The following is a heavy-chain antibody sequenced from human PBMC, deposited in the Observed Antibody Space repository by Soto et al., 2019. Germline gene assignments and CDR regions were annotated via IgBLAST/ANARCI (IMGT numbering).Heavy chain of an antibody. CDR3: AMVDNYVTPTPQDA. V-gene: IGHV1-18*01. CDR1: GYIFVNYG. D-gene: IGHD3-16*01. Sequence: QVQLVQSGDEVRKPGSSVKVSCKASGYIFVNYGIAWVRQAPGQGLEWMGWSSPYSGNTHYASKVQGRLTMTKDTSTSTAYMDLGSLTSDDTAVYYCAMVDNYVTPTPQDAWGQGTTVTVSS. J-gene: IGHJ6*02. CDR2: SSPYSGNT.